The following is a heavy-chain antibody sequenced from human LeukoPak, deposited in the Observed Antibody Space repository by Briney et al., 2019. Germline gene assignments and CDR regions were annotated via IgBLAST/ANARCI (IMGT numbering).Heavy chain of an antibody. J-gene: IGHJ4*02. D-gene: IGHD6-19*01. V-gene: IGHV1-2*02. CDR1: GYTFTGYY. CDR2: INPNSGGT. Sequence: ASVKVSCKASGYTFTGYYMHWVRQAPGQGLEWMGWINPNSGGTNYAQKFQGRVTMTRDTSISTAYMELSRLRSDDTAVYYCARVPYSSGWNLWYYFDYWGQGTLVTVSS. CDR3: ARVPYSSGWNLWYYFDY.